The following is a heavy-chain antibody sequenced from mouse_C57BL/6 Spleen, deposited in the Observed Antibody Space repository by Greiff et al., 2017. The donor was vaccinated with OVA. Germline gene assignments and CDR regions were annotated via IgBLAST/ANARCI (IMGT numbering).Heavy chain of an antibody. CDR2: IYPGDGDT. CDR3: AREDNDYDDGGFAY. V-gene: IGHV1-82*01. CDR1: GYAFSSSW. J-gene: IGHJ3*01. Sequence: QVQLQQSGPELVKPGASVKISCKASGYAFSSSWMNWVKQRPGKGLEWIRRIYPGDGDTNYNGKFKGKATLTADKSSSTAYMQLSSLTSEDSAVYFCAREDNDYDDGGFAYWGQGTLVTVSA. D-gene: IGHD2-4*01.